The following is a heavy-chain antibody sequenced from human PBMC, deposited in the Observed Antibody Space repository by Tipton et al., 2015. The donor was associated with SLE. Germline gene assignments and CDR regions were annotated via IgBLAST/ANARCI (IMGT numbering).Heavy chain of an antibody. CDR1: GGSIKNHY. V-gene: IGHV4-59*11. CDR2: IYYSGGT. D-gene: IGHD3-10*01. CDR3: ARVKGSGKRNWFDP. J-gene: IGHJ5*02. Sequence: TLSLTCIVSGGSIKNHYWSWIRQAPGMGLEWIGYIYYSGGTNYNPSLKSRVTMSVDTSKNQFSLKLSSVTAADTAVYYCARVKGSGKRNWFDPWGQGTLVTVSS.